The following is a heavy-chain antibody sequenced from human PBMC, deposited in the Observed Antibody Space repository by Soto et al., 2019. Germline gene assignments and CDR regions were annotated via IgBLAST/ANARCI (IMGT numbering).Heavy chain of an antibody. CDR1: GYTFTAYA. V-gene: IGHV1-2*02. Sequence: QVQLVQSGAELKKPGASVKVSCKASGYTFTAYAMHWVRQAPGQGLEWMGWINPNSGDATYAQKFQGRVTMTMDTYITTAYMELSSLSDDDTAIYSCARESSAVLALDNWGQGTLVTVSS. D-gene: IGHD6-19*01. J-gene: IGHJ4*02. CDR3: ARESSAVLALDN. CDR2: INPNSGDA.